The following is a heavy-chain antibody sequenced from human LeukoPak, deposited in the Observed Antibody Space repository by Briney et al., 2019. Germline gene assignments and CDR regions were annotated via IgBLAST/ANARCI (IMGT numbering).Heavy chain of an antibody. V-gene: IGHV3-30*18. CDR1: GFIFDNFG. CDR3: AKVGKGQLLEAFDI. CDR2: ISHDGSNE. J-gene: IGHJ3*02. Sequence: GRSLRLSCAASGFIFDNFGMHWVRQVPGKGLEWLALISHDGSNEYYGDFVKGRFTTSRDNSKNTVYLQMNALRPEDTAMYYYAKVGKGQLLEAFDIWGQGTMVTVSP. D-gene: IGHD2-2*01.